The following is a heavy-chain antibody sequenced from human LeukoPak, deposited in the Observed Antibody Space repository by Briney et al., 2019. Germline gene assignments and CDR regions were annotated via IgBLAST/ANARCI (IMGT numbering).Heavy chain of an antibody. J-gene: IGHJ4*02. D-gene: IGHD6-19*01. CDR1: GFTFSSYN. V-gene: IGHV3-21*01. CDR3: ARRVWGGWYYFDY. CDR2: ITSSSSYI. Sequence: PGGSLRLSCAASGFTFSSYNMNWVRQAPGKGLEWVSSITSSSSYIYYADSVKGRFTISRDNAKNPLYLQMNSLRAEDTAVYYCARRVWGGWYYFDYWGQGTLVTVSS.